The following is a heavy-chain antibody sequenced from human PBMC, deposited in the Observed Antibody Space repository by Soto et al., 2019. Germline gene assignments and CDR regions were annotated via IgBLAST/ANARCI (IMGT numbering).Heavy chain of an antibody. V-gene: IGHV3-48*01. J-gene: IGHJ3*02. CDR3: ARDDSFAFDI. Sequence: PGGSLRLSCAASGFTFTNYSMNWVRQAPGKGLEWVSYIRGTTHYADSVKGRFTISRDNARSSLYLQMNSLRADDTAVYYCARDDSFAFDIWGQGTMVTVSS. CDR2: IRGTT. D-gene: IGHD2-21*01. CDR1: GFTFTNYS.